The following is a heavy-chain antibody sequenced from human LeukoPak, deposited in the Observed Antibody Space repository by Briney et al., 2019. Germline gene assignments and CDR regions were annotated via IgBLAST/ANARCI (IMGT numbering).Heavy chain of an antibody. CDR1: GYTFTSYD. Sequence: ASVKVSCKASGYTFTSYDINWVRQATGQGLEWMGWMNPNSGNTGYAQKFQGRVTITRNTSISTAYMELSSLRSEDTAVYYCARSYYYDRSGYYYGNWFDPWGQGTLVTVSS. CDR2: MNPNSGNT. V-gene: IGHV1-8*03. D-gene: IGHD3-22*01. CDR3: ARSYYYDRSGYYYGNWFDP. J-gene: IGHJ5*02.